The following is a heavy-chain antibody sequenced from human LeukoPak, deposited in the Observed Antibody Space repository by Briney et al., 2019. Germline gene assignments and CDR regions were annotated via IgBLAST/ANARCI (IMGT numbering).Heavy chain of an antibody. J-gene: IGHJ3*02. D-gene: IGHD1-26*01. Sequence: GRSLRLSCAASGFAFTSYGMHWVRQAPGKGLEWVAVISYDGSNKYYADSVKGRFTISRDNSKNTLYLQMNSLRAEDTAVYYCAKDRIVGVDDAFDIWGQGTMVTVSS. CDR1: GFAFTSYG. CDR2: ISYDGSNK. V-gene: IGHV3-30*18. CDR3: AKDRIVGVDDAFDI.